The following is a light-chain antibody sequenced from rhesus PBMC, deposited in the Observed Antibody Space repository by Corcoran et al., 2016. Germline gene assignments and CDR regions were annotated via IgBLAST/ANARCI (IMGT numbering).Light chain of an antibody. CDR1: SNNVGNQG. J-gene: IGLJ1*01. Sequence: QSALTQPPSVSKSLGQSVTISCTGNSNNVGNQGAAWLQQHQGHPPKLLSYRNNNRPSGISERFSASRSGNTASLTITGLQPEDEADYYCSAWDSSLSAYIFGVGTRLTVL. CDR3: SAWDSSLSAYI. CDR2: RNN. V-gene: IGLV10-114*01.